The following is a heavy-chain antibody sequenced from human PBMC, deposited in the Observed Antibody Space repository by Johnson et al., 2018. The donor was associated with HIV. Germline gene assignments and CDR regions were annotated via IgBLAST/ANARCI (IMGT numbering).Heavy chain of an antibody. Sequence: QVQLVESGGGVVQPGRSLRLSCAASGFTFSSYGMHWVRQAPGKGLEWVAVIWYDGSNKYYADSVKGRFTISRDNSKNTLYLQMNSLRAEDTAVYYCVKLPVAPSYGALDIWGQGTMVTVSS. CDR1: GFTFSSYG. D-gene: IGHD6-19*01. V-gene: IGHV3-33*06. CDR3: VKLPVAPSYGALDI. CDR2: IWYDGSNK. J-gene: IGHJ3*02.